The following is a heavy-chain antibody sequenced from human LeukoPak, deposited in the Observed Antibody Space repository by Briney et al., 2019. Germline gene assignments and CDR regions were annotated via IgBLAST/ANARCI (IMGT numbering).Heavy chain of an antibody. CDR2: ISSSSSYI. CDR1: GFTFSSYG. CDR3: ARVGNNYYDYMDV. V-gene: IGHV3-21*01. D-gene: IGHD1-26*01. J-gene: IGHJ6*03. Sequence: GGSLRLSCAASGFTFSSYGMNWVRQAPGKGLEWVSSISSSSSYIYYADSVKGRFTISRDNAKNSLYLQMNSLRAEDTAVYYCARVGNNYYDYMDVWGKGTTVTISS.